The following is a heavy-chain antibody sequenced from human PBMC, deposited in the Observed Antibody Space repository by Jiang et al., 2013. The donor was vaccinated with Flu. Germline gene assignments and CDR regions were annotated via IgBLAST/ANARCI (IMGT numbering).Heavy chain of an antibody. CDR3: TRDDDSTGFFNFDY. CDR2: ISYDGSNK. J-gene: IGHJ4*02. D-gene: IGHD3-22*01. V-gene: IGHV3-30*03. Sequence: VQLVESGGGVVPPGRSLRLSCAASGFIFNDYGMHWVRQAPGKGLEWLAVISYDGSNKHYADSVKGRFTVSRDNSKNTLYLQMNNLRAEDTAVYYCTRDDDSTGFFNFDYWGQGTLVTVST. CDR1: GFIFNDYG.